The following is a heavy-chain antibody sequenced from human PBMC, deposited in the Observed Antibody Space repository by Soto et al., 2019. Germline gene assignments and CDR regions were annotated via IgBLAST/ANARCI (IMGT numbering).Heavy chain of an antibody. CDR3: ASGPIGDYTDGFDY. CDR1: GGSISSGGYS. V-gene: IGHV4-30-2*01. D-gene: IGHD4-17*01. J-gene: IGHJ4*02. Sequence: QLQLQESGSGLVKPSQTLSLTCAVSGGSISSGGYSWSWIRQPPGKGLEWIGYIYHSGSTYYNPSLKSRVPISVDRAKNQFSLKLSSVTAADTAVYYCASGPIGDYTDGFDYWGQGTLVTVSS. CDR2: IYHSGST.